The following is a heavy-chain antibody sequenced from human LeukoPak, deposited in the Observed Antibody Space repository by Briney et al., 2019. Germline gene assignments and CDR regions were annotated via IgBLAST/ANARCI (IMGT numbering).Heavy chain of an antibody. CDR3: ARAGNYYFEY. J-gene: IGHJ4*02. D-gene: IGHD3-10*01. CDR2: INSDGSTT. CDR1: GFTFITYW. V-gene: IGHV3-74*01. Sequence: GGSLRLSCAASGFTFITYWMHRVRQTPGQGLVWVSRINSDGSTTNYADSVKGRFTVSRDNAQNTLYLQMSILRAEDTAVYYCARAGNYYFEYWGQGALVTVSS.